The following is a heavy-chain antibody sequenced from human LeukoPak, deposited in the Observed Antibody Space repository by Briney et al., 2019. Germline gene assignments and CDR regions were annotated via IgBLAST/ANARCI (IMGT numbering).Heavy chain of an antibody. V-gene: IGHV4-61*08. D-gene: IGHD5-24*01. CDR3: AREREMATSYWYFDL. J-gene: IGHJ2*01. Sequence: SETLSLTCTVSGGSISSGDYYWSWIRQPPGKGLEWIGYIYYSGSTNYNPSLKSRVTISVDTSKNQFSLKLSSVTAADTAVYYCAREREMATSYWYFDLWGRGTLVTVSS. CDR2: IYYSGST. CDR1: GGSISSGDYY.